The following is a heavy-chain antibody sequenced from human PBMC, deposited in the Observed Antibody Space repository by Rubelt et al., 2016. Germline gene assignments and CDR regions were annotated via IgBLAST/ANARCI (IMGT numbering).Heavy chain of an antibody. D-gene: IGHD3-3*01. J-gene: IGHJ4*02. Sequence: EVQLVESGGGLVQPGGSLRLSCAASGLTFSDYSMNWVRQAPGRGLEWISYISSSSSSIYYADSVKGRFTISRDNAKNSLYLQMNSLRAEDTAVYYCARAGRVTIFGVITWWGQGTLVTVSS. CDR1: GLTFSDYS. CDR3: ARAGRVTIFGVITW. CDR2: ISSSSSSI. V-gene: IGHV3-48*04.